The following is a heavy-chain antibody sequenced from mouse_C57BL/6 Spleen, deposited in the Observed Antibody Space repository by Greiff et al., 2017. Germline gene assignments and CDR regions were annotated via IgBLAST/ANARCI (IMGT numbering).Heavy chain of an antibody. CDR1: GFNIKDYY. CDR2: IDPEDGET. J-gene: IGHJ4*01. V-gene: IGHV14-2*01. Sequence: EVKLVESGAELVKPGASVKLSCTASGFNIKDYYMHWVKQRTEQGLEWIGRIDPEDGETKYAPKFQGKATITADTSSNTAYLQLSSLTSEDTAVYYCARDDYYGSSYDYYAMDYWGQGTSVTVSS. D-gene: IGHD1-1*01. CDR3: ARDDYYGSSYDYYAMDY.